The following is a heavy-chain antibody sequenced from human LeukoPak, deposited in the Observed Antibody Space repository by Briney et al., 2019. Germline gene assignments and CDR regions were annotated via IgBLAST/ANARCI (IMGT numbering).Heavy chain of an antibody. V-gene: IGHV3-7*03. Sequence: GRSLRLSCAASGFTFSSYGMHWARRAPGKGLEWVASINHNGNVNYYVDSVKGRFTISRDNAKNSLYLQMSNLRAEDTAVYFCARGGGLDVWGQGATVTVSS. CDR3: ARGGGLDV. CDR2: INHNGNVN. CDR1: GFTFSSYG. D-gene: IGHD3-16*01. J-gene: IGHJ6*02.